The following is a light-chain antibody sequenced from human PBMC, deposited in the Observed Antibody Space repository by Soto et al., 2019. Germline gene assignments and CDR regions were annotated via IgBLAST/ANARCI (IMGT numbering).Light chain of an antibody. V-gene: IGKV3-20*01. J-gene: IGKJ5*01. CDR1: QSVTSNY. CDR3: QQYGSSPLIS. Sequence: EIVLTQSPGTLSLSPGERATLSCGASQSVTSNYLAWYQQTPGQAPRLLFFGASIRATGIPDRFSGSGSGRDFTLTISGLEPEDFAVYYCQQYGSSPLISFGQGTRLEIK. CDR2: GAS.